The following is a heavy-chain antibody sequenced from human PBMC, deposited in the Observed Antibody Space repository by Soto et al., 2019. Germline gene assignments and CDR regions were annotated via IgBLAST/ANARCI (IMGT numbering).Heavy chain of an antibody. CDR3: ARRPRGVSKGYFDY. V-gene: IGHV3-23*01. D-gene: IGHD2-21*01. CDR1: GFTFSSYA. Sequence: PGGSLRLSCAASGFTFSSYAMSWVRQAPGKGLEWVSAISGSGGSTCYADSVKGRFTISRDNSKNTLYLQMNSLRAEDTAVYYCARRPRGVSKGYFDYWGQGTLVTVSS. CDR2: ISGSGGST. J-gene: IGHJ4*02.